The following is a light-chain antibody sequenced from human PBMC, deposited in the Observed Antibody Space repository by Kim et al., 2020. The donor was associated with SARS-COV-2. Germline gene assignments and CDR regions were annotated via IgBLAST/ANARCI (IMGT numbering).Light chain of an antibody. J-gene: IGLJ2*01. V-gene: IGLV1-44*01. CDR2: TNN. CDR1: PSNIETNT. CDR3: AAWDDSPDGYVV. Sequence: QMVSISCSGSPSNIETNTVNWYQQLPGAAPKLLIHTNNQRPSGVPDRFSGSRFGTSASLTISGLQSEDEADYFCAAWDDSPDGYVVFGGGTQLTVL.